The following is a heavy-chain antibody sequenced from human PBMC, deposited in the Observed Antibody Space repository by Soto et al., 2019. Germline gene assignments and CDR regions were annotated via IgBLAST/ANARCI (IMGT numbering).Heavy chain of an antibody. CDR1: SGPSSSHN. D-gene: IGHD1-26*01. V-gene: IGHV4-59*08. CDR2: GYYTGVT. Sequence: QVHVQQSGPGLVKPSETLSLSCTVSSGPSSSHNWGWIRQPPGRGLEWIGYGYYTGVTSYNPSLRGGVTISAHTSTNHISLTLRSVTAAATAVYYCVGQGIDYLHGLVDVWGQGTTVSVSS. CDR3: VGQGIDYLHGLVDV. J-gene: IGHJ6*02.